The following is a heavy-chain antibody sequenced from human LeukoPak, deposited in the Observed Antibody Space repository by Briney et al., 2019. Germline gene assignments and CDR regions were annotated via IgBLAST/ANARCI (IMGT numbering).Heavy chain of an antibody. CDR3: AKPDPRETNMIVVDTGGY. Sequence: PGGSLRLSCAASGFTFSSYGMHWVRQAPGKGLEWVAVISYDGSNKYYADSVKGRFTISRDNSKNTLYLQMNSLRAEDTAVYYCAKPDPRETNMIVVDTGGYWGQGTLVTVSS. CDR1: GFTFSSYG. V-gene: IGHV3-30*18. D-gene: IGHD3-22*01. J-gene: IGHJ4*02. CDR2: ISYDGSNK.